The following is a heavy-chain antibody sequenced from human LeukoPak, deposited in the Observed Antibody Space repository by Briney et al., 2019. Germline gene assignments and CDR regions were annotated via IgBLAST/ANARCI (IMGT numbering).Heavy chain of an antibody. V-gene: IGHV4-59*01. CDR1: GGSISSYY. Sequence: SETLSLTCTVSGGSISSYYWSWIRQPPGKGLEWIGYIYYSGSTNYNPSLKSRVTISVDTSKNQFSLKLSSVTAADTTVYYCARGRETWSVVRGIWFDPWGQGTLVTVSS. CDR3: ARGRETWSVVRGIWFDP. D-gene: IGHD3-10*01. CDR2: IYYSGST. J-gene: IGHJ5*02.